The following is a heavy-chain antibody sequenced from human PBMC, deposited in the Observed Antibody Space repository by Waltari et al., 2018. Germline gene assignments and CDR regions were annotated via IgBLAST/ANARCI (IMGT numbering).Heavy chain of an antibody. D-gene: IGHD3-10*01. Sequence: QVQLVQSGAEVKKPGASVKVSCKASGYTFTGYYMHWVQQAPGQGLEWMGRINPHSGGTNYAQKFQGRVTMTRDTSISTAYMELSRLRSDDTAVYYCARDGGYYGSGSTWWFDPWGQGTLVTVSS. CDR1: GYTFTGYY. J-gene: IGHJ5*02. V-gene: IGHV1-2*06. CDR2: INPHSGGT. CDR3: ARDGGYYGSGSTWWFDP.